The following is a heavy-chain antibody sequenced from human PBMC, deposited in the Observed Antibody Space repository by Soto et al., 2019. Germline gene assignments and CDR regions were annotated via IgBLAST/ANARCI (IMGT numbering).Heavy chain of an antibody. V-gene: IGHV3-21*01. D-gene: IGHD3-16*01. J-gene: IGHJ6*04. CDR2: IRGFSPYT. Sequence: GGSVRLSCISSGFTFRTYTMNWVRQAPGKGREWVSGIRGFSPYTFYAESVKGRLTISRDNAKNSLYLQMNSLRAEDTAVYYCARDRGYDAHDYYYNAIGVWGTGTTVTVSS. CDR1: GFTFRTYT. CDR3: ARDRGYDAHDYYYNAIGV.